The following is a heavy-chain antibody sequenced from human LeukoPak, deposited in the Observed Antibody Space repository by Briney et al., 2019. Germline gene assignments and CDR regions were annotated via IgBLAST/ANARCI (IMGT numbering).Heavy chain of an antibody. V-gene: IGHV3-33*05. CDR3: ARDLKMKYCDF. CDR2: MPYDGSDK. D-gene: IGHD5-24*01. Sequence: GESLRLSCATTGFIFNNFVMHWVRQAPGKGLEWVALMPYDGSDKYYADSVKGRFTISRDNSKNTLYLQMNSLRVEDTAIYYCARDLKMKYCDFWGQGTLVTVSS. J-gene: IGHJ4*02. CDR1: GFIFNNFV.